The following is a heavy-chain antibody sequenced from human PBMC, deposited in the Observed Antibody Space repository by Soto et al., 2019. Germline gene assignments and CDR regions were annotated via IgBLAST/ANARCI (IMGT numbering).Heavy chain of an antibody. CDR1: GGSITSGGSF. CDR3: ARGGASSKWFAP. CDR2: IGYSGAT. V-gene: IGHV4-31*03. D-gene: IGHD2-15*01. J-gene: IGHJ5*02. Sequence: SETLSLTCTVSGGSITSGGSFWSWIRQHPGRGPEWIAFIGYSGATSYNPSLASRVTISADTYKSQFSLNLRSVTAADTAVYYCARGGASSKWFAPWGQGTLVTVSS.